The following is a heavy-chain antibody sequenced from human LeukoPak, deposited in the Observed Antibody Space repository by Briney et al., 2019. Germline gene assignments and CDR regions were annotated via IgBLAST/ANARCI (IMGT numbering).Heavy chain of an antibody. CDR1: GGSISNSY. V-gene: IGHV4-4*07. D-gene: IGHD6-13*01. J-gene: IGHJ5*01. CDR2: IYPTDIT. CDR3: ARGPGQLTSECFDS. Sequence: SETLSLTCTVSGGSISNSYWSWIRQPAGRGLEWIGRIYPTDITTYNPSLKSRVTLSVDTSKNQFSLKVNSVTAADAAVCYCARGPGQLTSECFDSWGQGILVTVSS.